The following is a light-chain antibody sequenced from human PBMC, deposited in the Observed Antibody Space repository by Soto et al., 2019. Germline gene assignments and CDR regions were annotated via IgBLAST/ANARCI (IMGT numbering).Light chain of an antibody. CDR3: QQYGSSPWS. CDR1: QSVSNNY. V-gene: IGKV3-20*01. CDR2: GAS. Sequence: PGERATLSCRASQSVSNNYLAWYQQKPGQAPRLLIYGASSRATGIPDRFSGSGSGTDFTLTISRLEPEDFAVYYCQQYGSSPWSFGQGTKVDIK. J-gene: IGKJ1*01.